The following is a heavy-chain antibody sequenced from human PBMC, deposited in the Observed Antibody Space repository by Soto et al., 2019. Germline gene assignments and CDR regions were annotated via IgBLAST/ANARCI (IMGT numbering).Heavy chain of an antibody. J-gene: IGHJ5*02. CDR2: INAANGYT. CDR3: VRRHVSATGIDWFDP. CDR1: GYTFTSYG. V-gene: IGHV1-3*01. Sequence: AASVEVSCKASGYTFTSYGIHWVRQAPGQRVEWMRWINAANGYTKYSPKFQGRVTITRDTSASTAYMELRSLRSEDTAVYYCVRRHVSATGIDWFDPWGQAILVTV. D-gene: IGHD6-13*01.